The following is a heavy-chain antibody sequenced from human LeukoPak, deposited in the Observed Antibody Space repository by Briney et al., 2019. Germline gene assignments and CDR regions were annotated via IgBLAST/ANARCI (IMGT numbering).Heavy chain of an antibody. V-gene: IGHV1-18*01. D-gene: IGHD6-13*01. J-gene: IGHJ6*02. CDR2: ISAYNGNT. CDR1: GYTFTSYG. Sequence: ASVKVSCKASGYTFTSYGISWARQAPGQGLEWMGWISAYNGNTNYAQKLQGRVTMTTDTSTSTAYMELRSLRSDDTAVYYCARDLRGYSSSWYSDYYYYGMDVWGQGTTVTVSS. CDR3: ARDLRGYSSSWYSDYYYYGMDV.